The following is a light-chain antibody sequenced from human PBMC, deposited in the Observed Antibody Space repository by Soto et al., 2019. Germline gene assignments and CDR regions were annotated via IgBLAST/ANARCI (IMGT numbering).Light chain of an antibody. CDR1: RAINTY. V-gene: IGKV1-33*01. Sequence: DVQKTQSPSSLSASVGDTTTITCRASRAINTYLNWFQQQPGEPPKLLIYGASTLQQRVPSRFSGSGSGADSTLTISGLQPEDFASYHCHQYDNHRSFGGGTKVDIK. J-gene: IGKJ4*01. CDR2: GAS. CDR3: HQYDNHRS.